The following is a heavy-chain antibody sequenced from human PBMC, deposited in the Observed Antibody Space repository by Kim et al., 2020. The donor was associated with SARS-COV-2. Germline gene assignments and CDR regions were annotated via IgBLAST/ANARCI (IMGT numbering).Heavy chain of an antibody. D-gene: IGHD3-9*01. CDR1: GGSISSYY. Sequence: SETLSLTCTVSGGSISSYYWSWIRQPPGKGLEWIGYIYYSGSTNYNPSLKSRVTISVDTSKNQFSLKLSSVTAADTAVYYCARVGYFDWLPILGYYMDVWGKGTTVTVSS. V-gene: IGHV4-59*01. J-gene: IGHJ6*03. CDR3: ARVGYFDWLPILGYYMDV. CDR2: IYYSGST.